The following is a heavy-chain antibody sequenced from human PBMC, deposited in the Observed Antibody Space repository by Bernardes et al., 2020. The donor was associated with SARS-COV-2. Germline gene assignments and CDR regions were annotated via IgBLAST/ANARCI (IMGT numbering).Heavy chain of an antibody. Sequence: SNTLQVTCAVYGESFREYYWSWIRKSPGKGLEWIGEIIASGRTNHNPSLKSRVTISVDKSKKQVSLKMTSVTAADTAVYYCARAGWTVAARQGDPWGQGTPVTVSS. J-gene: IGHJ5*02. CDR1: GESFREYY. D-gene: IGHD6-6*01. V-gene: IGHV4-34*12. CDR3: ARAGWTVAARQGDP. CDR2: IIASGRT.